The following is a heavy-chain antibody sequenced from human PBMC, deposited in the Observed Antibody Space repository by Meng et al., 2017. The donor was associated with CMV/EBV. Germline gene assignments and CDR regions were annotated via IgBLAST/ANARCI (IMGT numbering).Heavy chain of an antibody. CDR3: ATDGGLPPYYYGLDV. CDR2: IIPILGIA. CDR1: GGTFSSYT. D-gene: IGHD3-16*01. V-gene: IGHV1-69*04. Sequence: SVKVSCKASGGTFSSYTISWVRQAPGQGLEWMGRIIPILGIANYAQKFQGRVTITADKSTSTAYMELSSLRSEDTAVYYCATDGGLPPYYYGLDVWGQGTTVTVSS. J-gene: IGHJ6*02.